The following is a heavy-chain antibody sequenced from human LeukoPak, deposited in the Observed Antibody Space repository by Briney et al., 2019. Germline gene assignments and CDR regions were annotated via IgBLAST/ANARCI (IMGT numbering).Heavy chain of an antibody. V-gene: IGHV1-18*01. D-gene: IGHD3-10*01. CDR2: ISAYNGNT. CDR1: GYTFTSYG. CDR3: ARDLLVRGVIYWFDP. J-gene: IGHJ5*02. Sequence: ASVKVSCKASGYTFTSYGIGWVRQAPGQGLEWMGWISAYNGNTNYAQKLQGRVTMTTDTSTSTAYMELRSMRSDDTDVYYCARDLLVRGVIYWFDPWGQGTLVTVSS.